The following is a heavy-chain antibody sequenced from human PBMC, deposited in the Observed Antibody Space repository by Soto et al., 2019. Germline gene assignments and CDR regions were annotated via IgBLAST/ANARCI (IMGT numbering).Heavy chain of an antibody. J-gene: IGHJ3*02. Sequence: SGGSLRLSCAASRFHVSYDHMSWVRQAPGKGPEWVSVIYYGGTTYYADSVQGRFTISRDKSKNTLYLQMNDLRADDTAVYYCAREAAGFDIWGQGTMVTVSS. CDR2: IYYGGTT. CDR1: RFHVSYDH. V-gene: IGHV3-53*01. CDR3: AREAAGFDI.